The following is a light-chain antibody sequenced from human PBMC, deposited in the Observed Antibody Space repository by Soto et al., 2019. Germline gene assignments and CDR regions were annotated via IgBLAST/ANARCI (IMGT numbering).Light chain of an antibody. Sequence: DVQITPSPSTLSASVGDRVTITFRASQSISSWLAWYQQKPGKAPKLLIYDASSLESGVPSRFSGSGSGTDFTLTISSLQPEDFATYYCQQSYSTPPITFGQGTRLEIK. CDR3: QQSYSTPPIT. J-gene: IGKJ5*01. CDR2: DAS. CDR1: QSISSW. V-gene: IGKV1-39*01.